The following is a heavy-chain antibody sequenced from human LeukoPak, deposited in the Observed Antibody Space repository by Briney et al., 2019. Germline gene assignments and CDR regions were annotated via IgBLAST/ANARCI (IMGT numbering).Heavy chain of an antibody. V-gene: IGHV3-66*01. D-gene: IGHD3-10*01. J-gene: IGHJ4*02. CDR3: ASFGLWCGELSGNY. CDR1: GFTVSSNY. Sequence: PGGSLRLSCAASGFTVSSNYMSWVRQAPGKGLEWVSVIYSGGSTYYADSVKGRFTISRDNSKNTLYLQMNSLRAEDPAVYYCASFGLWCGELSGNYWGQGTLVTVSS. CDR2: IYSGGST.